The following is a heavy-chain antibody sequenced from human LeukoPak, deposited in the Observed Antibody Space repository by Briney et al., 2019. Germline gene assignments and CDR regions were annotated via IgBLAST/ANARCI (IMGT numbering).Heavy chain of an antibody. CDR3: ARYYSSSYLDY. V-gene: IGHV4-61*02. CDR1: GDSISSGDYY. CDR2: ISSSGST. D-gene: IGHD6-6*01. J-gene: IGHJ4*02. Sequence: SETLSLTCTVSGDSISSGDYYWSWIRQPAGKGLEWIGRISSSGSTNYNPSLKSRVTISVDTSKNQFSLKLTSVTAADTAVYYCARYYSSSYLDYWGQGTLVTVSS.